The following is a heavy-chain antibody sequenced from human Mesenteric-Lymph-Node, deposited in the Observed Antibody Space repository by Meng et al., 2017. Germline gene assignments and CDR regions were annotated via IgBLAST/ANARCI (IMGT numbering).Heavy chain of an antibody. V-gene: IGHV4-4*02. Sequence: AQLEESGPGLSKPSGTLSLTCAVSGGSIRSRNWWSWVRQPPGKGLEWIGEIYHSGSTNYNPSLKSRVTISVDKSKNQFSLKLSSVTAADTAVYYCASGRKYCSSTSCYGQFDYWGQGTLVTVFS. D-gene: IGHD2-2*01. J-gene: IGHJ4*02. CDR1: GGSIRSRNW. CDR2: IYHSGST. CDR3: ASGRKYCSSTSCYGQFDY.